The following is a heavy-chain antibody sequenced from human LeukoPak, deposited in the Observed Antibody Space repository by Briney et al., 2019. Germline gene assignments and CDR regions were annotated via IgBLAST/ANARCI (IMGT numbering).Heavy chain of an antibody. V-gene: IGHV4-39*07. Sequence: SETLSLTCSVSGGSLRSDRHNWAWVRQSADKGLEHIGSLDETGSPYYNPPLKSRVTISVDTSNKQFSLNLTSVTAADTAVYYCAGYRNVWGSYRYIFDYWGQGTLVTVSS. J-gene: IGHJ4*02. CDR2: LDETGSP. D-gene: IGHD3-16*02. CDR1: GGSLRSDRHN. CDR3: AGYRNVWGSYRYIFDY.